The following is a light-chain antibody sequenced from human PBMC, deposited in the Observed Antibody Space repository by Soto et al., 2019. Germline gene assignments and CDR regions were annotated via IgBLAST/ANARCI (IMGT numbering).Light chain of an antibody. V-gene: IGKV1-33*01. CDR1: QDMKNY. CDR2: DAS. CDR3: QQSDHVPC. J-gene: IGKJ4*01. Sequence: DIQMTQSPSSLSASVGDRVTITCRASQDMKNYLNWYQHKPGKAPKLLIYDASFLETGVPPRFSGSGSGTDFTFTITSLQPEDIATYYCQQSDHVPCFGGGTKVEIK.